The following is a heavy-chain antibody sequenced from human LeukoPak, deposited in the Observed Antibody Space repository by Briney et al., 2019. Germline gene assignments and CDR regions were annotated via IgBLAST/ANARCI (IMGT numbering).Heavy chain of an antibody. CDR1: GGSISSYY. Sequence: SETLSLTCTVSGGSISSYYWSWIRQPPGKGLEWIGYIYDSGSTNYDPSLKSRVTISVDTSKNQFSLKLSYVTAADTAVYYCARGGSGYDSFYYYSMDVWGQGTTVTVSS. J-gene: IGHJ6*02. CDR3: ARGGSGYDSFYYYSMDV. V-gene: IGHV4-59*01. D-gene: IGHD5-12*01. CDR2: IYDSGST.